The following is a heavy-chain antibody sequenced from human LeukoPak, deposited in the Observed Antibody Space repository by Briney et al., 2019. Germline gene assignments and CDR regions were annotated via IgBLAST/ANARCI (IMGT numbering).Heavy chain of an antibody. V-gene: IGHV4-4*07. CDR3: ARGARVATLD. Sequence: PSESLSLTFTVSGGSISSYYWGWIRQPARKGLGWIGCIYTGGSTYYNPSLKSRVTMSVETSKIQFSLKLSSVTAGDTAVYYCARGARVATLDWGQGTLVTVS. J-gene: IGHJ4*02. CDR2: IYTGGST. D-gene: IGHD2-15*01. CDR1: GGSISSYY.